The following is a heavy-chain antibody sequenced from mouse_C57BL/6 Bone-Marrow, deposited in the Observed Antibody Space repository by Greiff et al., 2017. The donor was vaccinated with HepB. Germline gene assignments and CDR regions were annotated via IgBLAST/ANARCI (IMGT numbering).Heavy chain of an antibody. CDR3: ARITTVVSYVDY. V-gene: IGHV1-55*01. J-gene: IGHJ2*01. CDR2: IYPGSGST. Sequence: QVQLQQPGAELVKPGASVKMSCKASGYTFTSYWITWVKQRPGQGLEWIGDIYPGSGSTNYNEKFKSKATLTVDTSSSTAYMQLSSLTSEDSAVYYCARITTVVSYVDYWGQGTTLTVSS. D-gene: IGHD1-1*01. CDR1: GYTFTSYW.